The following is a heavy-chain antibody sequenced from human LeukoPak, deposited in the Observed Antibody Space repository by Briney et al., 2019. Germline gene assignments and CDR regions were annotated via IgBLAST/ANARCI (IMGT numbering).Heavy chain of an antibody. J-gene: IGHJ5*02. V-gene: IGHV4-34*01. CDR1: GGSFSGYY. D-gene: IGHD5-18*01. CDR3: ARGRGSGYSYGYRRFDP. Sequence: TSETLSLTCAVYGGSFSGYYWSWIRQPPGKGLEWIGEINHSGSTNYNPSLKSRVTISVDTSKNQFSLKLSSVTAADTAVYYCARGRGSGYSYGYRRFDPWGQGTLVTVSS. CDR2: INHSGST.